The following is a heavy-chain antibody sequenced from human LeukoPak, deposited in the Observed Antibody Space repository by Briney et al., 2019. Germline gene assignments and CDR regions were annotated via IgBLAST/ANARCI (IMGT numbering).Heavy chain of an antibody. CDR2: IYDSEST. D-gene: IGHD3-22*01. CDR3: ARGMMVGYFDL. J-gene: IGHJ2*01. CDR1: GGSINSFY. V-gene: IGHV4-59*01. Sequence: PSETLSLTCTVSGGSINSFYWSWTRQPPGKGLEWIGYIYDSESTNYNPSLESRVTISGDTSKNYLSLKLSSVTAADTAVYYCARGMMVGYFDLWGRGTLVTVSS.